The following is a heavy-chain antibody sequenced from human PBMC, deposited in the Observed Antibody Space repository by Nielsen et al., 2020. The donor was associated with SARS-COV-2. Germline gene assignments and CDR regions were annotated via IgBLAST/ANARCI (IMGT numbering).Heavy chain of an antibody. CDR1: GFTFSSYG. CDR2: IWYDGSNK. V-gene: IGHV3-33*08. J-gene: IGHJ4*02. D-gene: IGHD2-21*02. Sequence: GESLKISCAASGFTFSSYGMHWVRQAPGKGLEWVAVIWYDGSNKYYADSVKGRFTISRDNSKNTLYLQMNSLRAEDTAVYYCARDNGPRVTRGIPFDYWGQGTLVTVSS. CDR3: ARDNGPRVTRGIPFDY.